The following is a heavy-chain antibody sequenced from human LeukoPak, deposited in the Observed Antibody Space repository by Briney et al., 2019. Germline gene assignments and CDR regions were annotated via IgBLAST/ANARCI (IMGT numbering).Heavy chain of an antibody. CDR3: ARGEDYFDY. CDR2: MYYSGST. Sequence: SETLSLTCTVSGGSISSYCWTWIRQPPGKGLEWIGYMYYSGSTNYSPSLKSRVTISVDTSKNQFSLKLSSVTAADTAVYYCARGEDYFDYWGQGTLVTVSS. CDR1: GGSISSYC. V-gene: IGHV4-59*01. J-gene: IGHJ4*02.